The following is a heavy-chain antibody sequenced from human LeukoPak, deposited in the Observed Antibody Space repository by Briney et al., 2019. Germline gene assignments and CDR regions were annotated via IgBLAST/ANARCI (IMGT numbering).Heavy chain of an antibody. J-gene: IGHJ6*03. CDR1: GGSIGTYY. Sequence: PSETLSLTCTVSGGSIGTYYWSWIRESPGKGLEWVGHIYYSGSTSYHPLLKSRVTIPVDTSKNEYTLKLTSVTAADTAVYYCARGGSGSYSTLVYYYYYYMDVWGKGTTVTVSS. V-gene: IGHV4-59*12. D-gene: IGHD3-10*01. CDR3: ARGGSGSYSTLVYYYYYYMDV. CDR2: IYYSGST.